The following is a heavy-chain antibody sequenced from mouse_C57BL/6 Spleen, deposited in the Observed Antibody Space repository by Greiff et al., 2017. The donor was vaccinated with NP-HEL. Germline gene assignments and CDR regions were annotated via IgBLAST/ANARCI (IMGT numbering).Heavy chain of an antibody. D-gene: IGHD1-1*01. CDR1: GFTFSDYG. CDR3: ARPGFIYYYGSSALYAMDY. Sequence: EVQGVESGGGLVKPGGSLKLSCAASGFTFSDYGMHWVRQAPEKGLEWVAYISSGSSTIYYADTVKGRFTISRDNAKNTLFLQMTSLRSEDTAMYYGARPGFIYYYGSSALYAMDYWGQGTSVTVSS. J-gene: IGHJ4*01. V-gene: IGHV5-17*01. CDR2: ISSGSSTI.